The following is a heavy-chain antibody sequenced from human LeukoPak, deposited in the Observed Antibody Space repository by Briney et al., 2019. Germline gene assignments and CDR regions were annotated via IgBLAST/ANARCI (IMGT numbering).Heavy chain of an antibody. Sequence: SVKVSCKASGGTFSSYAISWVRQAPGQGLEWMGGIIPIFGTANYAQKFQGRVTITADESTSTAYMELRSLRSDDTAVYYCARVSRIVVVVAATRDRGMDVWGQGTTVTVSS. D-gene: IGHD2-15*01. CDR2: IIPIFGTA. V-gene: IGHV1-69*13. CDR3: ARVSRIVVVVAATRDRGMDV. J-gene: IGHJ6*02. CDR1: GGTFSSYA.